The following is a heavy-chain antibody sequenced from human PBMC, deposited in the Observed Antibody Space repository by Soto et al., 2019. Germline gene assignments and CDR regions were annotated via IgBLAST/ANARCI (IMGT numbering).Heavy chain of an antibody. CDR2: ISSSSSYI. J-gene: IGHJ6*02. Sequence: PGGSLRLSCAASGFTFSNYYMTWIRQAPGKGLEWVSYISSSSSYINYADSVKGRFTISRDNAKNSLYLQMNSLRAEDTAVYYCAREAGDYGDYAWVYYYYGMDVWGQGTTVTVSS. CDR1: GFTFSNYY. CDR3: AREAGDYGDYAWVYYYYGMDV. D-gene: IGHD4-17*01. V-gene: IGHV3-11*06.